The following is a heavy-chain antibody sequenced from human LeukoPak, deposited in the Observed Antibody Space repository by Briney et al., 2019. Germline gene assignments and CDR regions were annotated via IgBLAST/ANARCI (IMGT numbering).Heavy chain of an antibody. Sequence: GGSLRLSCAASGFTFSNSALSWVRQAPGKGLEWVSDISGSGGSTYYADSVKGRFTISRDNSKNTLYLQMNSLRAEDTAVYYCAKPTIYSYGSTNFDYWGQGTLVTVSS. D-gene: IGHD5-18*01. J-gene: IGHJ4*02. CDR1: GFTFSNSA. CDR2: ISGSGGST. CDR3: AKPTIYSYGSTNFDY. V-gene: IGHV3-23*01.